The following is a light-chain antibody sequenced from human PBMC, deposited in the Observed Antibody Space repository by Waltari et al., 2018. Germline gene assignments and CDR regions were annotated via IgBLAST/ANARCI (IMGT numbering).Light chain of an antibody. Sequence: ELVLTQSPGTLSLSPGERVTLSCRASQSVPNNYVAWHQQKPGQSPRLLIYGASIRLTGIPDRFSGSGSGTDFTLTISRLEPEDFAVYHCQQYITTPYTFGQGTRLEIK. CDR2: GAS. CDR3: QQYITTPYT. CDR1: QSVPNNY. V-gene: IGKV3-20*01. J-gene: IGKJ2*01.